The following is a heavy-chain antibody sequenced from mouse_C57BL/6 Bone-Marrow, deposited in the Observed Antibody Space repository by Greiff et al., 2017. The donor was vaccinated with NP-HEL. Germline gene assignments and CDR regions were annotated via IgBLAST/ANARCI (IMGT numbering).Heavy chain of an antibody. V-gene: IGHV1-19*01. J-gene: IGHJ1*03. D-gene: IGHD1-2*01. CDR2: INPYNGGT. Sequence: VQLKQSGPVLVKPGASVKMSCKASGYTFTDYYMNWVKQSHGKSLEWIGVINPYNGGTSYNQKFKGKATLTVDKSSSTAYMELNSLTSEDSAVYYCARVTTARGYFDVWGTGTTVTVSS. CDR1: GYTFTDYY. CDR3: ARVTTARGYFDV.